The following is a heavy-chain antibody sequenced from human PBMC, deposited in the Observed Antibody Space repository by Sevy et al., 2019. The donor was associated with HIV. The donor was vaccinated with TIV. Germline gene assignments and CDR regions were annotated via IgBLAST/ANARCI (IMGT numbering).Heavy chain of an antibody. D-gene: IGHD2-21*01. CDR3: ARDRPCGGDCYILDP. V-gene: IGHV1-69*10. CDR2: ILPISGLV. Sequence: SVKVSCKASGDIFSNYGINWVRQAPGQGLQWMGGILPISGLVNYAQKFQGRVTISADKSTGTVYMALSSLRSEDTAVYYCARDRPCGGDCYILDPWGQGVLITVSS. CDR1: GDIFSNYG. J-gene: IGHJ5*02.